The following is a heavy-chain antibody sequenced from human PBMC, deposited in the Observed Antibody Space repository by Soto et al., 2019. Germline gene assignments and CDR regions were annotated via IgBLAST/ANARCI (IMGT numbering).Heavy chain of an antibody. CDR2: INHSGST. Sequence: SETLSLTCAVYGGSFSGYYWSWIRQPPGKGLEWIGEINHSGSTNYNPSLKSRVTISVDTSKNQFSLKLSSVTAADTAVYYCAIESYYYDSSGYYQTYFDYWGQGTLVTVSS. D-gene: IGHD3-22*01. CDR3: AIESYYYDSSGYYQTYFDY. J-gene: IGHJ4*02. CDR1: GGSFSGYY. V-gene: IGHV4-34*01.